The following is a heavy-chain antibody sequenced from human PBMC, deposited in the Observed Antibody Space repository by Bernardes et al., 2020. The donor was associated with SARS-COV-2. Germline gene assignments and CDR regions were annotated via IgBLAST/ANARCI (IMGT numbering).Heavy chain of an antibody. CDR3: ARGRGYYYYYGMDV. CDR2: IWYDGSNK. V-gene: IGHV3-33*01. D-gene: IGHD3-16*01. CDR1: GFTFSSYG. Sequence: GGSLRLSCAASGFTFSSYGMHWVRQAPGKGLEWVAVIWYDGSNKYYADSVKGRFTISRDNSKNTLYLQMNSLRAEDTAVYYCARGRGYYYYYGMDVWGQGTTVTVSS. J-gene: IGHJ6*02.